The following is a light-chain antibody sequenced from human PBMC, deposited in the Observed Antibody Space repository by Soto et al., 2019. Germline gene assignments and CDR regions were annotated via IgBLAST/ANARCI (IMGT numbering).Light chain of an antibody. CDR2: AAS. J-gene: IGKJ1*01. CDR3: QQYNSYSST. Sequence: DIQLTQSPSSLSASVGDRVTITCRASQSIGSYLNWYPQKPGKAPKVXISAASSLESGVPSRFSGSGAGTECTRTISSLQPDDVETDDCQQYNSYSSTFGQGTKVDIK. CDR1: QSIGSY. V-gene: IGKV1-5*01.